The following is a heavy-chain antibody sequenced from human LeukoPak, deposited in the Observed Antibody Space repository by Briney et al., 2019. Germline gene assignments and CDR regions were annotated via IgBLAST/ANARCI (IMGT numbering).Heavy chain of an antibody. Sequence: TGGSLRLSCAASGFKVSSNYMSWVSQAPGKGLEWVSVIYSDGSTYYADSVKGRFSISRDNSKNTLYLQMNSLRAEDAAVYYCATIGDRRSGELYRIDYWGQGTLVTVSS. CDR2: IYSDGST. CDR3: ATIGDRRSGELYRIDY. CDR1: GFKVSSNY. D-gene: IGHD1-26*01. V-gene: IGHV3-66*01. J-gene: IGHJ4*02.